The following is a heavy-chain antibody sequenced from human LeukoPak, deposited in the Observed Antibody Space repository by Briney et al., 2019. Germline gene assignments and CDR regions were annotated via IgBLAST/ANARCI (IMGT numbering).Heavy chain of an antibody. Sequence: SETLSLTCTVSGGSIRSSYYYWGWIRQPPGKGLEWIGSIYDSGSTYYNPSLKSQVTISVDTSKNQFSLKLSSVTAADTAVYYCARHCSSTSCYTYYYYGMDVWGQGTTVTVSS. CDR3: ARHCSSTSCYTYYYYGMDV. CDR1: GGSIRSSYYY. V-gene: IGHV4-39*01. CDR2: IYDSGST. J-gene: IGHJ6*02. D-gene: IGHD2-2*02.